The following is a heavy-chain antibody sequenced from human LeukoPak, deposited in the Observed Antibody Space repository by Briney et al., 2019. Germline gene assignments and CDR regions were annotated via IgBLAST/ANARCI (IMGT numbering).Heavy chain of an antibody. CDR3: ATLLEAEHFQH. CDR1: GGSFSGYY. V-gene: IGHV4-34*01. D-gene: IGHD1-26*01. CDR2: INHSGST. J-gene: IGHJ1*01. Sequence: SETLSLTCVVYGGSFSGYYWSWIRQPPGKGLEWIGEINHSGSTYYNPSLKSRVTISVDTSKNQFSLKLSSVTAADTAVYYCATLLEAEHFQHWGQGTLVTVSS.